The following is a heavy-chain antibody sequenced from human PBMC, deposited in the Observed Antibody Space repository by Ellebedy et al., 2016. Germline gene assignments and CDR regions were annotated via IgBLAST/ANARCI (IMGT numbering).Heavy chain of an antibody. Sequence: SETLSLTCTVSGGSISSGGYYWSWIRQHPGKGLEWIGYIYYSGSTYYNPSLKSRVTISVDTSKNQFSLKLSSVTAADTAVYYCARQSYGDYYYFDYWGQGTLVTVSS. CDR1: GGSISSGGYY. J-gene: IGHJ4*02. V-gene: IGHV4-31*03. CDR2: IYYSGST. D-gene: IGHD4-17*01. CDR3: ARQSYGDYYYFDY.